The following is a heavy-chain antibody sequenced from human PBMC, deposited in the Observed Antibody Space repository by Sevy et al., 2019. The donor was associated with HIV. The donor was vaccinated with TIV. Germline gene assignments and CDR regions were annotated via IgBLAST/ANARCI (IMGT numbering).Heavy chain of an antibody. CDR3: AKVRASYSSGWLDLDY. CDR2: ISYDGSNK. Sequence: GGSLRLSCAASGFTFSSYGMHWVRQAPGKGLEWVAVISYDGSNKYYAYSVKGRFTISRDNSKNTLYLQMNSLRAEDTAVYYCAKVRASYSSGWLDLDYWGQGTLVTVSS. V-gene: IGHV3-30*18. J-gene: IGHJ4*02. CDR1: GFTFSSYG. D-gene: IGHD6-19*01.